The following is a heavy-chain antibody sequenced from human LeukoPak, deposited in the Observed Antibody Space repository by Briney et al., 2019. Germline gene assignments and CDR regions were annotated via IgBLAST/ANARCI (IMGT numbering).Heavy chain of an antibody. V-gene: IGHV3-30*02. J-gene: IGHJ5*02. D-gene: IGHD3-10*01. Sequence: GGSLRLSCAASGFTFSSYGMHWVRQAPGKGLEWVAFIRYDGSNKYYADSVKGRFTISRDNSKNTLYLQMNSQRAEDTAVYYCARGGSMSYYNWFDPWGQGTLVTVSS. CDR1: GFTFSSYG. CDR3: ARGGSMSYYNWFDP. CDR2: IRYDGSNK.